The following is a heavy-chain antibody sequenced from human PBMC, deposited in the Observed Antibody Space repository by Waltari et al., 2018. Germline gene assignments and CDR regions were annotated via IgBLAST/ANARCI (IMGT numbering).Heavy chain of an antibody. CDR1: GFTFSNYD. D-gene: IGHD2-8*01. Sequence: VQLVESGGGLVQPGGSVRLSCAASGFTFSNYDMNWVRQAPGKGLEWVAVISYDGNNKNSDDSVKGRFTISRDNAKNSLYLQMNSLRAEDTAVYYCARDFADCTNGVCYDDPFDYWGQGTLVTVSS. CDR3: ARDFADCTNGVCYDDPFDY. V-gene: IGHV3-30*07. J-gene: IGHJ4*02. CDR2: ISYDGNNK.